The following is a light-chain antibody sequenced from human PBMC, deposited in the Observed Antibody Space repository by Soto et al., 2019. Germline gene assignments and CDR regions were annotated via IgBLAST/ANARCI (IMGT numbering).Light chain of an antibody. CDR1: QSVTSTH. V-gene: IGKV3-20*01. CDR2: DAS. J-gene: IGKJ3*01. Sequence: EIVLTQSPGTLSLSPGEGAPLSSRASQSVTSTHLAWYQQKPGQAPRLLIYDASTRATGIPDRFSGSGSGTDFTLTISSLQPEDFATYYCLQKYFYPFTFGPGTKVDIK. CDR3: LQKYFYPFT.